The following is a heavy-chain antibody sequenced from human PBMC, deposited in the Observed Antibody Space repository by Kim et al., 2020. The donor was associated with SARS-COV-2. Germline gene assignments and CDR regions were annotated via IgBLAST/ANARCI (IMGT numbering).Heavy chain of an antibody. CDR3: AKTIVVVPAAINATYYYYYGMDV. CDR1: GFTFSSYA. V-gene: IGHV3-23*01. J-gene: IGHJ6*02. Sequence: GGSLRLSCAASGFTFSSYAMSWVRQAPGKGLEWVSAISGSGGSTYYADSVKGRFTISRDNSKNTLYLQMNSLRAEDTAVYYCAKTIVVVPAAINATYYYYYGMDVWGQGTTVTVSS. CDR2: ISGSGGST. D-gene: IGHD2-2*02.